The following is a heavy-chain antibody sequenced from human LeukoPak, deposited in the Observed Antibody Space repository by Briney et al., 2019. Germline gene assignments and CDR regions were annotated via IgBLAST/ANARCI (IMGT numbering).Heavy chain of an antibody. Sequence: ETLSLTCAVYGGSFSGYYWNWVRQAPGKGLEWVSTISAGGGSTFYADSGKGRFTISRDNSKNTLYLQMSSLRAEDTAVYYCAKDLTGKTGYFDYWGQGTLVTVSS. CDR3: AKDLTGKTGYFDY. D-gene: IGHD1-20*01. CDR1: GGSFSGYY. CDR2: ISAGGGST. V-gene: IGHV3-23*01. J-gene: IGHJ4*02.